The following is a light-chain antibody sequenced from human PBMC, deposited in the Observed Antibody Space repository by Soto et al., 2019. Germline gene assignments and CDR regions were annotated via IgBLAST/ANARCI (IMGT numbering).Light chain of an antibody. V-gene: IGKV1-5*03. Sequence: DIQITQCPSTLSGSVGDIVTITCRASQTISSWLAWYQQKPGKAPKLLIYKASTLKSGVPSRFSGSGSGTEFTLTISSLQPDDFATYYCQQYNSYSFGQGTMVDI. CDR1: QTISSW. CDR3: QQYNSYS. CDR2: KAS. J-gene: IGKJ1*01.